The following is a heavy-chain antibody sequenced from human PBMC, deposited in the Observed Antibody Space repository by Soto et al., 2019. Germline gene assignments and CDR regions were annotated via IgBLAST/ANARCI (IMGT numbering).Heavy chain of an antibody. V-gene: IGHV4-59*01. D-gene: IGHD3-10*01. CDR2: IYYSGST. CDR3: ARDRVHFGETLYYYGMDV. CDR1: GGSISSYY. Sequence: SETLSLTCTVSGGSISSYYWSWIRQPPGRGLEWIGYIYYSGSTNYNPSLKSRVTISVDTSKNQFSLKLSSVTAADTAVYYCARDRVHFGETLYYYGMDVWEKETT. J-gene: IGHJ6*01.